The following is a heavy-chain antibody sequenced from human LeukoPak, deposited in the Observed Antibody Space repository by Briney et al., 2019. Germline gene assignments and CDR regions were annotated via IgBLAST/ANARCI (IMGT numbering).Heavy chain of an antibody. Sequence: PGGSLRLSCAASGFTFSSYAMSWVRQAPGKGLEWASAISGSGGSTYYADSVKGRFTISRDNSKNTLYLQMNSLRAEDTAVYYCAKGAMIVVVIPDGYFDYWGQGTLVTVSS. CDR3: AKGAMIVVVIPDGYFDY. CDR2: ISGSGGST. J-gene: IGHJ4*02. CDR1: GFTFSSYA. D-gene: IGHD3-22*01. V-gene: IGHV3-23*01.